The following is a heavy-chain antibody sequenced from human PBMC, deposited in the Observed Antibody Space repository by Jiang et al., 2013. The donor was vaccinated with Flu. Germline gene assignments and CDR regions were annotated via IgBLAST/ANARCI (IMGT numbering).Heavy chain of an antibody. D-gene: IGHD3-22*01. J-gene: IGHJ6*02. Sequence: TLSLTCAISGDSVSSNSAAWNWIRQSPSRGLEWLGRTYYRSKWYNDYAVSVKSRITINPDTSKNQFSLQLNSVTPEDTAVYYCARWAYDSSGYYFGYYYGMDVWGQGTTVTVSS. CDR1: GDSVSSNSAA. CDR2: TYYRSKWYN. CDR3: ARWAYDSSGYYFGYYYGMDV. V-gene: IGHV6-1*01.